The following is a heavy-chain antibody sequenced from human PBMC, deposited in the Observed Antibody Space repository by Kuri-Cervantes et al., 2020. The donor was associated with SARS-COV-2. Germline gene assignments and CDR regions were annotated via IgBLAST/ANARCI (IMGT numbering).Heavy chain of an antibody. D-gene: IGHD3-10*01. CDR1: GFTFSDYY. CDR2: ISWNSGSI. Sequence: SLKISCAASGFTFSDYYMNWVRQAPGKGLEWVSGISWNSGSIGCADSVKGRFTISRDNAKNSLYLQMNSLRAEDTALYYCAKALVGGSGFYYGMDVWGQGTTVTVSS. J-gene: IGHJ6*02. CDR3: AKALVGGSGFYYGMDV. V-gene: IGHV3-9*01.